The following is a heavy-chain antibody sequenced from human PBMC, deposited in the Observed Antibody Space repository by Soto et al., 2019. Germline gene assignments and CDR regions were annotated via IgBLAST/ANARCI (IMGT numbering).Heavy chain of an antibody. J-gene: IGHJ6*02. V-gene: IGHV3-73*02. CDR2: IRSKADNYAT. CDR3: ARLAEWEYYDGMDV. Sequence: EVQLVESGGGLVQPGGSLKLSCAVSGFTFSVSAIHWVRQASGKGLEWVGRIRSKADNYATAYGASVKGWFSISRDDSKNTAYLQMSSLNTEDTAVYYCARLAEWEYYDGMDVWGQGTTVTVSS. D-gene: IGHD1-26*01. CDR1: GFTFSVSA.